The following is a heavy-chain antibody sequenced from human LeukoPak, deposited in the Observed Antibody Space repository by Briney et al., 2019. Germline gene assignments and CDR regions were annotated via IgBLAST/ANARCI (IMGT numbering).Heavy chain of an antibody. Sequence: PSGTLSLTCAVSGGSISSSNWWSWVRQPPGKGLEWIGEINHSGSTNYNPSLKSRVTISVDTSKNQFSLKLSSVTAADTAVYYCARPSPGFDPWGQGTLVTVSS. V-gene: IGHV4-4*02. CDR3: ARPSPGFDP. CDR1: GGSISSSNW. J-gene: IGHJ5*02. CDR2: INHSGST.